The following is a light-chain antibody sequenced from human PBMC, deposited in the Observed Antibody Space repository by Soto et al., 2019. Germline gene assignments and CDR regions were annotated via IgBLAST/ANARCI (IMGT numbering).Light chain of an antibody. CDR2: DVS. Sequence: QSALTQPASVSGSPGQSITISCTGTSSDVGGYNHVSWYQQHPGKAPKLMIYDVSNRPSGVSNRFFGSKSDNTASLTISGLQAEDEADYYCTSYASSSTYVFGTGTQLTVL. J-gene: IGLJ1*01. CDR3: TSYASSSTYV. V-gene: IGLV2-14*03. CDR1: SSDVGGYNH.